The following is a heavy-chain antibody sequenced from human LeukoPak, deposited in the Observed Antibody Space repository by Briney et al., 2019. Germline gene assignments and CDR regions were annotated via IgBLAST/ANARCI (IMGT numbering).Heavy chain of an antibody. CDR2: NRSKANSYAT. Sequence: GGSLRLSCAASGFTFSGSAMHWVRQASGKGLEWVGRNRSKANSYATAYAASVKGRFTISRDDSKNTAYLQMNSLKTEDTAVYYCTTMTTVERYYYYGMDVWGQGTTVTVSS. V-gene: IGHV3-73*01. CDR3: TTMTTVERYYYYGMDV. D-gene: IGHD4-11*01. CDR1: GFTFSGSA. J-gene: IGHJ6*02.